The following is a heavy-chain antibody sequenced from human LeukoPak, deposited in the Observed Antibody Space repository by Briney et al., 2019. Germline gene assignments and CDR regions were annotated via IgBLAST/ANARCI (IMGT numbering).Heavy chain of an antibody. CDR3: AKDLSPQYSSSSVRTCPAY. CDR2: ISGSGGST. J-gene: IGHJ4*02. D-gene: IGHD6-6*01. Sequence: PGGSLRLSCAASGFTFSSYAMSWVRQAPGKGLEWVSAISGSGGSTYYADSVKGRFTISRDNSKNTLYLQMNSLRAEDTAVYYCAKDLSPQYSSSSVRTCPAYWGQGTLVTVSS. CDR1: GFTFSSYA. V-gene: IGHV3-23*01.